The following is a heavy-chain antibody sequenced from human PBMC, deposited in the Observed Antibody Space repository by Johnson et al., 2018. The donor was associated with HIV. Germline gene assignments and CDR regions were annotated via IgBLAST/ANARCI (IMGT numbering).Heavy chain of an antibody. CDR2: IYSGGRT. V-gene: IGHV3-66*01. Sequence: EVQLVESGGGLVKPGGSLRLSCAASGFTFSDYYMSWVRQAPGKGLEWVSVIYSGGRTYYADSVKGRFTISRDNSKNTLYLQMNSLRAEDTAVYYCATSVEQWLVWNAFDIWGQGTMVTVSS. CDR3: ATSVEQWLVWNAFDI. J-gene: IGHJ3*02. D-gene: IGHD6-19*01. CDR1: GFTFSDYY.